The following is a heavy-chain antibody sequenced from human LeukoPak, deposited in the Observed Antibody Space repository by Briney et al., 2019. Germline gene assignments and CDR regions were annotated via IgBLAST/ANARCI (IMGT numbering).Heavy chain of an antibody. CDR3: ARDALAGEKPEYFFDF. CDR2: IGRTMDIR. CDR1: GFTFSMYS. Sequence: GGSLRLSCAASGFTFSMYSMNWVRQAPGKALEWVAHIGRTMDIRYADSVKGRFTISRDNAQNSVYLQMSGLRAEDTAVYYCARDALAGEKPEYFFDFWGQGTLVTVSS. V-gene: IGHV3-48*04. J-gene: IGHJ4*02.